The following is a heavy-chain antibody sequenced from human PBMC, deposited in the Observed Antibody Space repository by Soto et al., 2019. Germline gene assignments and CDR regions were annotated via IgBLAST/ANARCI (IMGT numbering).Heavy chain of an antibody. V-gene: IGHV3-48*02. CDR1: GFSFRDHS. Sequence: VQLMESGGGLVYPGASLRLSCETSGFSFRDHSMNWVRQAPGKGLQWVSYISSTGDDIHYADSVKGRFTVSRDNAKNALFLQRTSLRDDDSAIYYCARLPKGSVVTGWGQGTLVTVSS. CDR3: ARLPKGSVVTG. J-gene: IGHJ4*02. CDR2: ISSTGDDI. D-gene: IGHD2-21*02.